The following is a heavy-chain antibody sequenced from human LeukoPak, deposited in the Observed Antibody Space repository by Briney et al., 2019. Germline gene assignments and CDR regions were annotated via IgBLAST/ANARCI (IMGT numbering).Heavy chain of an antibody. V-gene: IGHV1-3*04. CDR3: ARVPLHDDSRHYYPH. Sequence: GASVKVSCKTSGYTFTNYGMHWVRRAPRQSPEWMGWINTGNGNTKSSQKFQDRVTLTRDTSASTGYMELNSLSSEDTAVYYCARVPLHDDSRHYYPHWGQGTPVTVSS. J-gene: IGHJ1*01. D-gene: IGHD3-22*01. CDR1: GYTFTNYG. CDR2: INTGNGNT.